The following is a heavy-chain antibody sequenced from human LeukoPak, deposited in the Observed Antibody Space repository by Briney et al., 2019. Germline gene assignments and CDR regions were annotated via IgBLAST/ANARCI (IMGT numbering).Heavy chain of an antibody. CDR2: INHSGST. Sequence: SETLSLTCAVYGGSFSGYYWSWIRQPPGKGLEWIGEINHSGSTNYNPSLKSRVTISVDTSKNQFSLKLSSVTAADAAVYYCARRWNWGVFDYWGQGTLVTVSS. CDR3: ARRWNWGVFDY. CDR1: GGSFSGYY. D-gene: IGHD7-27*01. J-gene: IGHJ4*02. V-gene: IGHV4-34*01.